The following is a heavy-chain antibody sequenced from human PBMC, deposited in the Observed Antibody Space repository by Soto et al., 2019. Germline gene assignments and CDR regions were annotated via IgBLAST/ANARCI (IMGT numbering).Heavy chain of an antibody. J-gene: IGHJ4*02. CDR2: AFYTGFT. D-gene: IGHD1-20*01. Sequence: SETLSLTCAVSGGSISGSYYYWGWLRQSPGRGPEWIGSAFYTGFTSYNPSLESRVSVSVDTSKNQFSLKVSAVTAADTAVYYCASSQKGYNWNYFDHWGQGALVTVSS. CDR1: GGSISGSYYY. CDR3: ASSQKGYNWNYFDH. V-gene: IGHV4-39*01.